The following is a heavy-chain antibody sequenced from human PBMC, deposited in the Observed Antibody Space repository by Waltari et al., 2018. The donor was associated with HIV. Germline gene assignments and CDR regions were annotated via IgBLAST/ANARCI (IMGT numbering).Heavy chain of an antibody. CDR1: GYTFTDYY. Sequence: EVHLVQSGPEERKPGSTMKISCRVSGYTFTDYYIHWGQEAPGRGLEWMGLIDPGDGETGYAGKFQARLTITADTSADTVYMELTSLRSDETAVYYCASLAAAVYFDAWGQGTLLTVSS. CDR3: ASLAAAVYFDA. D-gene: IGHD6-13*01. CDR2: IDPGDGET. J-gene: IGHJ4*02. V-gene: IGHV1-69-2*01.